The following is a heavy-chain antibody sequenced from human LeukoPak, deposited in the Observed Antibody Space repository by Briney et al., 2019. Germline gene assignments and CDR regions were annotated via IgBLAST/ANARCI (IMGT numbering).Heavy chain of an antibody. CDR3: ARRGVTGTEYYFDY. Sequence: GGSLRLSCAASGFTFNSYAMTWVRQAPGKGLEWVSTIYGSGCGTYYADSVKGRFTISRDDSKNTVYLQMNSLRADDTAVYYCARRGVTGTEYYFDYWGQGSLVTVSS. CDR1: GFTFNSYA. V-gene: IGHV3-23*05. CDR2: IYGSGCGT. J-gene: IGHJ4*02. D-gene: IGHD6-19*01.